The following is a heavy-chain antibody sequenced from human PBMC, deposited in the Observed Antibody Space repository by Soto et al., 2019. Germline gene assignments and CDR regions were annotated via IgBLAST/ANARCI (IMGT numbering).Heavy chain of an antibody. CDR3: ARVRTTENWFDP. V-gene: IGHV4-31*03. D-gene: IGHD4-4*01. CDR2: IYYSGST. J-gene: IGHJ5*02. Sequence: SETLSLTCTVSGGSIGSGGYYWSWIRQHPGKGLEWIGYIYYSGSTYYNPSLKSRVTISVDTSKNQFSLKLSSVTAADTAVYYCARVRTTENWFDPWGQGTLVTVSS. CDR1: GGSIGSGGYY.